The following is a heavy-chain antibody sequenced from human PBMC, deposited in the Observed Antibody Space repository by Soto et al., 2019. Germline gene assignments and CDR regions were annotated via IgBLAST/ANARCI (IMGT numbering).Heavy chain of an antibody. CDR2: IYTCGST. V-gene: IGHV4-4*07. Sequence: PSETLSLTCTVSGGSINSYYWSWIRQPAGKGLEWIGRIYTCGSTNYNPSLKSRVTMSVDTSKNRFSLKLSSVTAADTAVYYCARGIYSKVGATIWFDPWGQGTLVTVSS. J-gene: IGHJ5*02. CDR3: ARGIYSKVGATIWFDP. CDR1: GGSINSYY. D-gene: IGHD1-26*01.